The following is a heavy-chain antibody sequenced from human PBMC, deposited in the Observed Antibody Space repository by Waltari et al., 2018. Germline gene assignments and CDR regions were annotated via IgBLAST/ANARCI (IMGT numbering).Heavy chain of an antibody. Sequence: QVQLVQSGAEVKTPGASVKVSCKASGYPFPRYGISWVRQAPGQGLEWMGWISAYNGNTNYAQKLQGRVSMTTDTSTSTAYMELRSLRSDDTAVYYCARDEGYYYDNSGYYSFDYWGQGTLVTVSS. CDR2: ISAYNGNT. V-gene: IGHV1-18*01. D-gene: IGHD3-22*01. CDR3: ARDEGYYYDNSGYYSFDY. CDR1: GYPFPRYG. J-gene: IGHJ4*02.